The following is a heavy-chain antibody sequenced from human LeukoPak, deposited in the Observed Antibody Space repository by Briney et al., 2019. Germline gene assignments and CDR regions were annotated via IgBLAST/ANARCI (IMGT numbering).Heavy chain of an antibody. Sequence: GGSLRLSCAASGFTVSSYAMSWVRQAPGKGLEWVSGISGSGGSTYYANSVKGRFTISRDTSKNTLYLQMNSLRAEDTAVYYCATRLIAAVGTVSWYFDYWGQGTLVTVSS. V-gene: IGHV3-23*01. CDR1: GFTVSSYA. D-gene: IGHD6-13*01. J-gene: IGHJ4*02. CDR2: ISGSGGST. CDR3: ATRLIAAVGTVSWYFDY.